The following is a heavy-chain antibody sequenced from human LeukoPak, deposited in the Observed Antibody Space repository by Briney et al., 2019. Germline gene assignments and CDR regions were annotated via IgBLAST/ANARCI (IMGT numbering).Heavy chain of an antibody. J-gene: IGHJ4*02. CDR2: IWYDGSNK. CDR3: AKDNGPYSNTPFDY. D-gene: IGHD4-11*01. V-gene: IGHV3-33*06. CDR1: GFTFSSYG. Sequence: GRSLRLSCAASGFTFSSYGMHWVRQAPGKGLEWVAVIWYDGSNKYYADSVKGRFTISRDNSKNTLYLQMNSLRAEDTAVYYCAKDNGPYSNTPFDYWGQGTLVTVSS.